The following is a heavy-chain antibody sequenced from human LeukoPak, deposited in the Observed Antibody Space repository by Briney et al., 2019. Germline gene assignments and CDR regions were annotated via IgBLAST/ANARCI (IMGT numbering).Heavy chain of an antibody. CDR1: GYXFSTYW. CDR2: IYPGDSDT. D-gene: IGHD3-22*01. V-gene: IGHV5-51*01. CDR3: ARPHYDSSGYEFDY. J-gene: IGHJ4*02. Sequence: GESLKISCNGSGYXFSTYWICWVRQMPGKGLEWMGTIYPGDSDTRYSPSFQGQVTISADKSISTAYLHWSSLKASDTAMYYCARPHYDSSGYEFDYWGQGTLVTVSS.